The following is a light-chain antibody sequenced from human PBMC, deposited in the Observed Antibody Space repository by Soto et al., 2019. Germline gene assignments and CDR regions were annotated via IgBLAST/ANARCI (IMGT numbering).Light chain of an antibody. CDR2: GAS. Sequence: EIVMTQSPATLSVSPGERATLSCRASQSVSSNLAWYQQKPGQAPRLLIYGASTRATGIPTRFSGSGSGTECTLTISSLQSEDFAVYYWQQYNNWPQFGQGTKVEIK. J-gene: IGKJ1*01. CDR3: QQYNNWPQ. CDR1: QSVSSN. V-gene: IGKV3-15*01.